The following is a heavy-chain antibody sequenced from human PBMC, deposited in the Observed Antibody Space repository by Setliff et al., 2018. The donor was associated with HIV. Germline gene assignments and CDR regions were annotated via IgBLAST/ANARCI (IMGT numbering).Heavy chain of an antibody. Sequence: SQTLSLTCTVSGGSISSTGYFWSWIRQPPGKGLEWIGFIFYDGNTYYMPSLKSRSAISVDASKNQFSLKLTSVTAADTAVYFCARVPFGVHRYYFDSWGQGKLV. J-gene: IGHJ4*02. CDR2: IFYDGNT. CDR3: ARVPFGVHRYYFDS. V-gene: IGHV4-30-4*01. D-gene: IGHD3-16*01. CDR1: GGSISSTGYF.